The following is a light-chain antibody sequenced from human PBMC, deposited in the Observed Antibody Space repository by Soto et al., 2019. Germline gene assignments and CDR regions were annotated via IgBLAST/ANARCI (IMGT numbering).Light chain of an antibody. CDR1: QSVGSN. CDR2: GAS. CDR3: QQYNNWPPWT. Sequence: EIVLTQSPATLPVSPGERATLSCRASQSVGSNLAWYQQKPGQAPRLLIYGASTRATGIPARFSGSGSGTDFTLTISGLQSEDFVLYYCQQYNNWPPWTFGQGTKVEIK. J-gene: IGKJ1*01. V-gene: IGKV3-15*01.